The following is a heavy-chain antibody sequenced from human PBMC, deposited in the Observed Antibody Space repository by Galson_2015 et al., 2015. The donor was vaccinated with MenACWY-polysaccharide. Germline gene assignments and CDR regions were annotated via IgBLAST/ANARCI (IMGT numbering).Heavy chain of an antibody. V-gene: IGHV3-30-3*01. Sequence: SLRLSCAASGFTFNSYAMHWVRQAPGKGLEWLAVISYDETNKYYADSVKGRFTISRDNSKNTLYLQMNSLRAEDTAVFYCARADCDRITCYGMDVWGQGTTVAVSS. CDR3: ARADCDRITCYGMDV. CDR2: ISYDETNK. J-gene: IGHJ6*02. D-gene: IGHD2/OR15-2a*01. CDR1: GFTFNSYA.